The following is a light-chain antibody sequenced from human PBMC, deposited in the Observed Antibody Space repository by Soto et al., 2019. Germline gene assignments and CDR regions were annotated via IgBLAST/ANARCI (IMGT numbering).Light chain of an antibody. CDR2: GAS. CDR1: HSVSSSY. J-gene: IGKJ5*01. CDR3: QQYGSSRIT. V-gene: IGKV3-20*01. Sequence: DIVLTRSPVTLSLSPGGRATLSFSASHSVSSSYLAWYQQKPGQAPRLLIYGASSRATGIPDRFSGSGSGTDFTLTISRLEPEDFAVYYCQQYGSSRITFGQGTRLEIK.